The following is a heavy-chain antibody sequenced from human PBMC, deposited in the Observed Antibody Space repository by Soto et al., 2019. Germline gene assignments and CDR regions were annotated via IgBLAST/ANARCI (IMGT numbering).Heavy chain of an antibody. D-gene: IGHD1-26*01. CDR3: ARDLGGQIVDY. J-gene: IGHJ4*02. CDR1: GYTFTSFC. V-gene: IGHV1-18*01. CDR2: ISGDNGNT. Sequence: QVQLVQSGAEVKKPGASVKVSCKASGYTFTSFCISWVRQAPGQGLEWMGWISGDNGNTKYAQKLQCRVTMTKDTATSTAYMELRSLRSDDTAVYYCARDLGGQIVDYWGQGTLVTVSS.